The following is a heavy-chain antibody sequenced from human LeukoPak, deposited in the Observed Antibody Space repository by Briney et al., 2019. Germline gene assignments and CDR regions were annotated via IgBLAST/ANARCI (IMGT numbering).Heavy chain of an antibody. CDR3: AREKVRQSGMDV. D-gene: IGHD2-2*01. CDR2: INPNSGGT. CDR1: GYTFTGYY. V-gene: IGHV1-2*06. Sequence: ASVKVSCKASGYTFTGYYMHWVRQAPGQGLEWMGRINPNSGGTNYAQKFQGRVTMTRDTSISTAYMELSRLRSDDAAVYYCAREKVRQSGMDVWGQGTTVTVSS. J-gene: IGHJ6*02.